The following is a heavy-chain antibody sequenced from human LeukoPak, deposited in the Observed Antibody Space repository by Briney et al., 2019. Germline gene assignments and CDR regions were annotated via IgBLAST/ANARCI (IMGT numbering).Heavy chain of an antibody. J-gene: IGHJ5*02. CDR3: ARVVVQWLVHLNWFDP. V-gene: IGHV4-39*07. CDR1: GGSISSSSYF. CDR2: MSYSGST. Sequence: SETLSLTCTVSGGSISSSSYFWGWIRQPPGKGLEWVGSMSYSGSTYYNPSLKSRVTISVDTSKNQFSLKLSSVTAADTAVYYCARVVVQWLVHLNWFDPWGQGTLVTVSS. D-gene: IGHD6-19*01.